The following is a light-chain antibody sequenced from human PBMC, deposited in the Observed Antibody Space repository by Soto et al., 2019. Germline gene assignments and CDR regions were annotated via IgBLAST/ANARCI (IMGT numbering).Light chain of an antibody. CDR1: QSISSY. J-gene: IGKJ4*01. CDR2: AAS. V-gene: IGKV1-39*01. Sequence: DIQMTQSPSSLSASVGDRVTITCRASQSISSYLNWYQQKPGKAPKLLIYAASSLQSRVPSRFSGSGSGTDFTLTISSLQPEDFATYYCQQSYSTPPDFGGGTKVDIK. CDR3: QQSYSTPPD.